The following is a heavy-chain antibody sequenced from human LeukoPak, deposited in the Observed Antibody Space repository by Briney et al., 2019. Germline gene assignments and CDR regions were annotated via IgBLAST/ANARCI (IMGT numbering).Heavy chain of an antibody. D-gene: IGHD1-1*01. J-gene: IGHJ6*02. CDR1: GYTFTSYG. Sequence: ASVKVSCKASGYTFTSYGISWVRQAPGQGLEWMGWISAYNSNTNYAQKLQGRVTMTTDTSTSTAYMELRSLSSDDTAVYYCARIRVSQLERRGPKTDYYYYGMDVWGQGTTVTVSS. V-gene: IGHV1-18*04. CDR2: ISAYNSNT. CDR3: ARIRVSQLERRGPKTDYYYYGMDV.